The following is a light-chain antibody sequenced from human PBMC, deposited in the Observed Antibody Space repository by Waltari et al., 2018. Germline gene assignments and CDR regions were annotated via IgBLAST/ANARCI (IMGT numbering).Light chain of an antibody. V-gene: IGLV1-47*01. CDR2: KNN. CDR3: AAWDDSLSGVV. Sequence: QSVLTQPPSASGTPGQRVTISCSGSSSNIGNNYVYWYRQLPGTAPKLLIYKNNQRPSGVPDRFSGSKSDPSPYLAISGLRSEDAADYYCAAWDDSLSGVVFGGGTKLTVL. CDR1: SSNIGNNY. J-gene: IGLJ2*01.